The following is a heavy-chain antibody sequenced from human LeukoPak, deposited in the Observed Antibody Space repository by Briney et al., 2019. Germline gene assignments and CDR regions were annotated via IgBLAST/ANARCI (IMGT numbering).Heavy chain of an antibody. J-gene: IGHJ4*02. D-gene: IGHD3-16*01. V-gene: IGHV3-48*03. CDR1: GFIFSSYE. Sequence: PGGSLRLSCAASGFIFSSYEMSWVRQAPGKGLEWVSYISRSSSNIYYADSVKGRFTISRDNAKNSLYLQMNSLRAEDTAVYYCARDLYPGYWGQGTLVTVSS. CDR3: ARDLYPGY. CDR2: ISRSSSNI.